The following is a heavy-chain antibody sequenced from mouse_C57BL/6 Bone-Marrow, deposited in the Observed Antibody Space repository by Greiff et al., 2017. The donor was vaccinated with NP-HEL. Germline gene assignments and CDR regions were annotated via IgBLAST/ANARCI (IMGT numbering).Heavy chain of an antibody. Sequence: VQLQQSGAELVRPGASVTLSCKASGYTFTDYEMHWVKQTPVHGLEWIGAIDPETGGTAYNQKFKGKAILTADKSSSTAYMELRSLTSEDSAVYYWTRGNGNYFDYWGQGTTLTVSS. D-gene: IGHD2-1*01. CDR1: GYTFTDYE. CDR2: IDPETGGT. J-gene: IGHJ2*01. CDR3: TRGNGNYFDY. V-gene: IGHV1-15*01.